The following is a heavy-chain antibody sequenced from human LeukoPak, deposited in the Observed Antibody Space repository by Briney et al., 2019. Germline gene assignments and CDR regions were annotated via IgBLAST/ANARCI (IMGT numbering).Heavy chain of an antibody. V-gene: IGHV4-61*02. Sequence: SETLSLTCTVSGGSISSGSYYWSWIRQPAGKGLEWIGRIYSSGKSNYNPSLKSRVTISVDKSKNQFSLNLSSVTAADTAVYYCAKDGFERGDDTDYMDVWGKGTTVTVSS. J-gene: IGHJ6*03. CDR3: AKDGFERGDDTDYMDV. D-gene: IGHD3-22*01. CDR1: GGSISSGSYY. CDR2: IYSSGKS.